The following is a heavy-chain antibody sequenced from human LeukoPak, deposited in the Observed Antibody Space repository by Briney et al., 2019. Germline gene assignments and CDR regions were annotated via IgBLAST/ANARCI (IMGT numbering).Heavy chain of an antibody. D-gene: IGHD5-24*01. J-gene: IGHJ4*02. Sequence: VASVKVSCKASGGTFSSYAISWVRQAPGQGLEWMGGIIPIFGTANYAQKFQGRVTITADKSTSTAYMELSSLRSEDMAVYYCAREYRRRDGYNLGYWGQGTLVTVSS. V-gene: IGHV1-69*06. CDR1: GGTFSSYA. CDR2: IIPIFGTA. CDR3: AREYRRRDGYNLGY.